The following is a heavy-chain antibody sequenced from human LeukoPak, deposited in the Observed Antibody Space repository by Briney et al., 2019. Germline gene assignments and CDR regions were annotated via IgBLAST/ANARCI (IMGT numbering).Heavy chain of an antibody. CDR1: GGSISRSQYY. J-gene: IGHJ5*02. V-gene: IGHV4-39*01. D-gene: IGHD6-19*01. CDR2: IYYSGKT. CDR3: SRHEHKAVAGDT. Sequence: PSETLSLTCTVSGGSISRSQYYWAWIRQPPEKGLEWIGTIYYSGKTFYNPSLKSRVTIPIDTSKNQFSLNLNSVTAADTSVYYCSRHEHKAVAGDTWGQGILVTVSS.